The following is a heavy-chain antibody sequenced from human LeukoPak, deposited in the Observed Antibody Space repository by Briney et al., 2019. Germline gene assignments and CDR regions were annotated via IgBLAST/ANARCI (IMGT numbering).Heavy chain of an antibody. CDR3: ARDQGGDYDFWSGYYRDDNKFDY. V-gene: IGHV3-7*01. Sequence: GGSLRLSCAASGFTFSSYWMNWVRQAPGKGLEWVANIKQDGSERYYVDSVKGRFTISRDNAKKSLYLQMNSLRAEDTAVYYCARDQGGDYDFWSGYYRDDNKFDYWGQGTLVTVSS. D-gene: IGHD3-3*01. CDR1: GFTFSSYW. J-gene: IGHJ4*02. CDR2: IKQDGSER.